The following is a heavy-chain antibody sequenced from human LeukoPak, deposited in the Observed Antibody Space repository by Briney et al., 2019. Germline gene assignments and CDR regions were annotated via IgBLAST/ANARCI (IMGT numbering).Heavy chain of an antibody. J-gene: IGHJ4*02. CDR1: GYTFTSYG. Sequence: ASVKVSCKASGYTFTSYGLTRVRQAPGQGLEWMGWISAYNGHTKYPQKLQGRVTMTTDTSTSTAYMELRSLRSDDTAVYYCARGFPPRRNYDSSGYYSYYFDYWGQGTLVTVSS. D-gene: IGHD3-22*01. V-gene: IGHV1-18*01. CDR2: ISAYNGHT. CDR3: ARGFPPRRNYDSSGYYSYYFDY.